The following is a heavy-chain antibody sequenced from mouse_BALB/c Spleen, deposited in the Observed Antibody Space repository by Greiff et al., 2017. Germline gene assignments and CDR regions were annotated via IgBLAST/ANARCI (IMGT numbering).Heavy chain of an antibody. V-gene: IGHV6-6*02. CDR2: IRLKSNNYAT. CDR3: TRVATDYAMDY. CDR1: GFTFSNYW. D-gene: IGHD1-1*01. Sequence: EVMLVESGGGLVQPGGSMKLSCVASGFTFSNYWMNWVRQSPEKGLEWVAEIRLKSNNYATHYAESVKGRFTISRDDSKSSVYLQMNNLRAEDTGIYYCTRVATDYAMDYWGQGTSVTVSS. J-gene: IGHJ4*01.